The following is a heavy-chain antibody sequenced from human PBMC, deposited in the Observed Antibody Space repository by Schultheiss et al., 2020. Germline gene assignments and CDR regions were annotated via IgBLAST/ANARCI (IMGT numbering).Heavy chain of an antibody. Sequence: SETLSLTCAVSGGSISSGGYSWSWIRQPPGKGLEWIGYIYYSGSTYYNPSLKSRVTISVDTSKNQFSLKLSSVNAADTAVYYCARVGSSWIYYFDYWGQGTLVTVSS. CDR1: GGSISSGGYS. D-gene: IGHD6-13*01. V-gene: IGHV4-30-4*07. CDR3: ARVGSSWIYYFDY. CDR2: IYYSGST. J-gene: IGHJ4*02.